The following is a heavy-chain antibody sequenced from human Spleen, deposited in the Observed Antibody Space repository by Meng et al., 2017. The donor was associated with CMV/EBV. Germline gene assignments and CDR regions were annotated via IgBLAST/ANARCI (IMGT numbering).Heavy chain of an antibody. CDR1: GGTFSSDS. J-gene: IGHJ4*02. V-gene: IGHV1-69*10. CDR2: IIPSLNIA. CDR3: ARGAGLRLGELSDY. Sequence: SGGTFSSDSFSWVRQAPGQGLEWVGGIIPSLNIASHAQKFQGRVTITADKSTSTAYMELSSLTSEDTAVYYCARGAGLRLGELSDYWGQGTLVTVSS. D-gene: IGHD3-16*02.